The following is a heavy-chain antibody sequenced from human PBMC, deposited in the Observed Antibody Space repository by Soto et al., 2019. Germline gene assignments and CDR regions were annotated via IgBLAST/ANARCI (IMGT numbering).Heavy chain of an antibody. CDR1: GFTFSDHY. Sequence: EVQLVESGGGLVQPGGSLRLSCAASGFTFSDHYMDWVRQAPGKGLEWVGRISNKAYSYTTEYAESVKGRFTVSRDDSKNSLFLQMNSLKTEETAVYYCASSWGDYRYLDYWGQGILVTVSS. D-gene: IGHD4-17*01. CDR2: ISNKAYSYTT. J-gene: IGHJ4*02. V-gene: IGHV3-72*01. CDR3: ASSWGDYRYLDY.